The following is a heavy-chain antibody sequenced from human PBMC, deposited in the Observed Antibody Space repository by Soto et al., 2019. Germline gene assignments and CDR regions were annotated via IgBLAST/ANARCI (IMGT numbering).Heavy chain of an antibody. CDR1: GFTFSSYG. V-gene: IGHV3-33*01. CDR2: IWFDGSNK. D-gene: IGHD3-3*01. Sequence: QVQLVESGGGVVQPGRSLRLSCAASGFTFSSYGMHWVRQAPGKGLEWVAVIWFDGSNKYYADSVKGRFTISRDSSKNTLYLKMNSLRAEDTAVYYCARGPYYDFWSDSSNFDYWGQGTLVTVSS. CDR3: ARGPYYDFWSDSSNFDY. J-gene: IGHJ4*02.